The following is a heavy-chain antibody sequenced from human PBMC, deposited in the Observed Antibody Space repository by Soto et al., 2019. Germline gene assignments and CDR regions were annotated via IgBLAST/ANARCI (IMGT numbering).Heavy chain of an antibody. CDR1: GFSFSSHA. CDR2: ISYVGSDK. J-gene: IGHJ6*02. Sequence: QVQLEESGGGVVQPGRSLRLSCAASGFSFSSHAMHWVRQAPGKGLEWVGVISYVGSDKYYAVSVKGRFTISRDNSKNTLYLQMNSLRVEDTAVYYCARPRNIIIWFGELPDVWGQGTTVIVS. V-gene: IGHV3-30-3*01. D-gene: IGHD3-10*01. CDR3: ARPRNIIIWFGELPDV.